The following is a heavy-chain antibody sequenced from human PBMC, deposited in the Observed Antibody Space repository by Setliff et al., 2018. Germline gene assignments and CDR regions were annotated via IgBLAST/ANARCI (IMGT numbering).Heavy chain of an antibody. CDR2: IKEDGSEK. J-gene: IGHJ3*01. V-gene: IGHV3-7*01. Sequence: ESLKISCAASRFTFSNYWMSWVRQAPGKGLEWVANIKEDGSEKYYVDSVKGRFTISRDNAKNSLDLQMNNLRDEDTAVYYCARDRWKVIVNRGDDAFDLWGQGTMVTVSS. D-gene: IGHD3-22*01. CDR3: ARDRWKVIVNRGDDAFDL. CDR1: RFTFSNYW.